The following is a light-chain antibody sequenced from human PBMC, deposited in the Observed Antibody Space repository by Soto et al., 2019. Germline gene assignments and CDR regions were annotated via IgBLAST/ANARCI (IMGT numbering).Light chain of an antibody. Sequence: QSALTQPRSVSGSPGQSVTISCTGTTSDIGVYNYVSWYQQNSGKAPKVMIYDVNERPSGVPDRFSGSKSGNTASLTISGLQAEDEADYYCCSYAGNYAFVFGGGTKLTVL. V-gene: IGLV2-11*01. CDR1: TSDIGVYNY. CDR3: CSYAGNYAFV. J-gene: IGLJ2*01. CDR2: DVN.